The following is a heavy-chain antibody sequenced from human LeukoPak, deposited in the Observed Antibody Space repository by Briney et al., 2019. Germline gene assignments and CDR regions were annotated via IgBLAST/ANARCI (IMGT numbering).Heavy chain of an antibody. Sequence: PGGSLRLSCAASGFTFSSYEINWVHQAPGKGLEWVSYISTSGSTIYYADSVKGRFTISRDDAKNSLYLQMNSLRAEDTAIYYCARDRTWMLDYWGQGTLVTVSS. V-gene: IGHV3-48*03. D-gene: IGHD2-2*03. CDR1: GFTFSSYE. J-gene: IGHJ4*02. CDR3: ARDRTWMLDY. CDR2: ISTSGSTI.